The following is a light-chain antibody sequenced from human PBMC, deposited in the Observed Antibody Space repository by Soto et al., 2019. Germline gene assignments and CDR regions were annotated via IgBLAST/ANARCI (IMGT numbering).Light chain of an antibody. V-gene: IGLV1-40*01. Sequence: QSVLTQPPSVSGAPGQRVTISCTGSRSNIGAGYAVHWYQQLPGTAPKLLIYGNSNRPSGVPDRFSGSKSGTSASLAITGLQADDEADYYCQSYDSNLSVVFGGGTKLTVL. J-gene: IGLJ2*01. CDR1: RSNIGAGYA. CDR2: GNS. CDR3: QSYDSNLSVV.